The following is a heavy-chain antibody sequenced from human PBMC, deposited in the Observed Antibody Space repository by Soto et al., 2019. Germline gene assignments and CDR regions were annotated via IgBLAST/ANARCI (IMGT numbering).Heavy chain of an antibody. CDR2: IYATGST. D-gene: IGHD3-9*01. CDR3: ARADYEILTGSYAMDV. J-gene: IGHJ6*02. V-gene: IGHV4-4*07. CDR1: GASISGFY. Sequence: NHSESLALTCTVSGASISGFYWSWIRKSAGKGLEWIGRIYATGSTAYNPSLKSRVTMSVDTSNKQFSLRLTSVTAADTAVYYCARADYEILTGSYAMDVWGQGTTVTVSS.